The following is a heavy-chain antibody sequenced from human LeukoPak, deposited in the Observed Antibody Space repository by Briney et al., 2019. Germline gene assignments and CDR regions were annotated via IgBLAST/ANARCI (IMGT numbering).Heavy chain of an antibody. J-gene: IGHJ4*02. Sequence: SETLSLTCTVSGGSTSSHYWSWIRQPPGKGLEWIGYIYYSGSTNYNPSLKSRVTISVDTSKNQFSLKLSSVTAADTAVYYCARDSGYDTFGYGYWGQGTLVTVSS. CDR2: IYYSGST. CDR3: ARDSGYDTFGYGY. CDR1: GGSTSSHY. V-gene: IGHV4-59*11. D-gene: IGHD5-12*01.